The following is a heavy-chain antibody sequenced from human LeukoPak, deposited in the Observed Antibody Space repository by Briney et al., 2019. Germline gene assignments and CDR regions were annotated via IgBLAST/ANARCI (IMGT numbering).Heavy chain of an antibody. CDR3: ARGYCTTGVCYPFDY. CDR1: GDSINSGGYY. CDR2: IYYSGSP. V-gene: IGHV4-31*03. D-gene: IGHD2-8*01. J-gene: IGHJ4*02. Sequence: PSETLSLTCTVSGDSINSGGYYWSWIRQHPGKGLEGTGYIYYSGSPYYSPSLKSRVTISVDTSKNQFSLNLYSVTAADTAVYYCARGYCTTGVCYPFDYWGQGTLVTVSS.